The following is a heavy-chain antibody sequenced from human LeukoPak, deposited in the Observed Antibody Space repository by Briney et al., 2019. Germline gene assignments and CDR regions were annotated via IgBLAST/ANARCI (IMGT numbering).Heavy chain of an antibody. D-gene: IGHD2/OR15-2a*01. CDR3: ARQSIPFYFVDY. Sequence: SETLSLTCSDSGGSISINSYYWDWIRQSPGKALEWLGSLYFRGNTYYNPSLKSRVSISVDTSKNQFSLRLNSVTAADTAVYFCARQSIPFYFVDYWGQGIPVTVSS. CDR2: LYFRGNT. CDR1: GGSISINSYY. J-gene: IGHJ4*02. V-gene: IGHV4-39*07.